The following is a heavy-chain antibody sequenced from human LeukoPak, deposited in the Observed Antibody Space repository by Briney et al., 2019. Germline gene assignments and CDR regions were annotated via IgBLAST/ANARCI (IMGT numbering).Heavy chain of an antibody. CDR1: GFTFNNYG. J-gene: IGHJ4*02. V-gene: IGHV3-30*02. Sequence: GGSLRLSCAASGFTFNNYGMHWVRQAPGKGLEWVAFIRDDGGDKFYADSVKDRFTISRDSSKNTLYLQMNSLRAEDTAVYYCARHLNYYLDYWGQGTLVTVSS. CDR2: IRDDGGDK. D-gene: IGHD3-10*01. CDR3: ARHLNYYLDY.